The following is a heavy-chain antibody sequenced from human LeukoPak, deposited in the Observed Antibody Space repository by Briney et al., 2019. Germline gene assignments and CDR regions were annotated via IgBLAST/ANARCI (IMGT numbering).Heavy chain of an antibody. Sequence: EGSLRLSCAASGFTVSSNYMNWVRQAPGKGLEWVSVIYSGGSTYYADSVKGRFTISRDNSKNTLYLQMNSLRAEDTAVYYCARAAAAHAFDIWGQGTMVTVSS. CDR3: ARAAAAHAFDI. J-gene: IGHJ3*02. CDR1: GFTVSSNY. CDR2: IYSGGST. D-gene: IGHD6-13*01. V-gene: IGHV3-53*01.